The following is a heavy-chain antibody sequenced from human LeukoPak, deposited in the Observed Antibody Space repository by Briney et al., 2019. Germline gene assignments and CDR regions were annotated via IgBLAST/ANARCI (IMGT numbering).Heavy chain of an antibody. CDR3: VSFYETY. D-gene: IGHD2-2*01. CDR1: GNYW. Sequence: GGSLRLSCAASGNYWMHWVRQAPGKGLVWVSHINSDGSWTSYADSVKGRFTTSKDNAKNTVYLQMNNLRAEDTAVYYCVSFYETYWGRGTLVTVSS. V-gene: IGHV3-74*01. CDR2: INSDGSWT. J-gene: IGHJ4*02.